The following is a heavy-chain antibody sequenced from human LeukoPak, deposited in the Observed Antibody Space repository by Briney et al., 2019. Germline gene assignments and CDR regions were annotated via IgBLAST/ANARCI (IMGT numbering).Heavy chain of an antibody. D-gene: IGHD1/OR15-1a*01. CDR2: IYYSGST. J-gene: IGHJ4*02. CDR1: GGSITSNH. V-gene: IGHV4-59*06. Sequence: SETLSLTCTVSGGSITSNHWSWVRQPPGKGLEWIGYIYYSGSTYYTPSLKSRVTISVDTSKNQFSLKLSSVTAADTAVYYCARTYFFDYWGQGTLVTVSS. CDR3: ARTYFFDY.